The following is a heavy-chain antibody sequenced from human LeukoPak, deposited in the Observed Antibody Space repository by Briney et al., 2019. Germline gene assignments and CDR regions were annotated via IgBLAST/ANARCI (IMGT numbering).Heavy chain of an antibody. V-gene: IGHV4-34*01. D-gene: IGHD3-10*01. Sequence: SETLSLTCAVYGGSFSGYYWSWIRQPPGKGLEWIGEINHSGSTNYNPSLKSRVTISVDTSKNQFSLKLSSVTAADTAVYYCARGYHYGSGSYFQHWGQGTLVTVSS. CDR3: ARGYHYGSGSYFQH. CDR1: GGSFSGYY. CDR2: INHSGST. J-gene: IGHJ1*01.